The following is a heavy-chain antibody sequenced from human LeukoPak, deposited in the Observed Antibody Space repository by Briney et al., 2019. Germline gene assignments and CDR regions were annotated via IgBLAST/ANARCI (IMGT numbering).Heavy chain of an antibody. CDR2: INHSGST. CDR3: ARGLIYYDSSGYYYLSSEGYYFDY. Sequence: PSETLSLTCAVYGGSFSGYYWSWIRQPPGKGLEWIGEINHSGSTNYNPSLKSRVTISVDTSKNQFSLKLSSVTAADTAVYYCARGLIYYDSSGYYYLSSEGYYFDYWGQGTLVTVSS. J-gene: IGHJ4*02. D-gene: IGHD3-22*01. CDR1: GGSFSGYY. V-gene: IGHV4-34*01.